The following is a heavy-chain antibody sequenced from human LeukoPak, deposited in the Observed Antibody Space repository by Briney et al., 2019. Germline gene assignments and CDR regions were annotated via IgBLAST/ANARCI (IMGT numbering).Heavy chain of an antibody. CDR2: IWRDGSTI. CDR1: GFTFGSYA. Sequence: GGSLRLSCAASGFTFGSYAMSWVRQAPGKGLEWVAVIWRDGSTIYYADSVKGRFTVSRDNPKNTLNLQLDSLRVEDTAVYYCARHGSGRNYFDPLDYWGQGTLVTVSS. V-gene: IGHV3-33*08. D-gene: IGHD1-26*01. CDR3: ARHGSGRNYFDPLDY. J-gene: IGHJ4*02.